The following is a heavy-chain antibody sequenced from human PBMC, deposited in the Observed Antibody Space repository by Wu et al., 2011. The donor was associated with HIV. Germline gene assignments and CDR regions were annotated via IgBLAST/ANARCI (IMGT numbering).Heavy chain of an antibody. CDR1: GGTFRYA. V-gene: IGHV1-24*01. CDR2: SDPEEGET. CDR3: ARSKPVHGIVIDVFNI. Sequence: QVQLVQSGAEVKKPGSSVKVSCKASGGTFRYAINWVRQAPGQGLEWMGGSDPEEGETIYAQMFQGRVTMTEDTSIDTAYMELSSLRSEDTATYFCARSKPVHGIVIDVFNIWGQGTKVIVSS. D-gene: IGHD3-16*01. J-gene: IGHJ3*02.